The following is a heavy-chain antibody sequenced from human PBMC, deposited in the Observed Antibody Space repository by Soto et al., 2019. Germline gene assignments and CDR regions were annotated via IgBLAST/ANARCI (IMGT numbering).Heavy chain of an antibody. CDR2: IYYSGST. CDR3: ARVTVRGP. V-gene: IGHV4-31*03. D-gene: IGHD3-10*01. Sequence: PSETMSLTCTVSGGSISSCGYYWSWIRQHPGKGLEWIGYIYYSGSTYYNPSLKSRVTISVDTSKNQFSLKLSSVTAADTAVDYCARVTVRGPWGQGTLVTVSS. CDR1: GGSISSCGYY. J-gene: IGHJ5*02.